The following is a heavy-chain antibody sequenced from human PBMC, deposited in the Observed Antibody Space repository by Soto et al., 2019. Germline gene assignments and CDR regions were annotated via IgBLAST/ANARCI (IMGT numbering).Heavy chain of an antibody. D-gene: IGHD3-16*01. Sequence: QVQLAQSTGEVKKPGASVRVSCKATGYTFIRYGIAWVRQAPGQGFEWMGWISPYNDHTAYAQKFQGRVTMTADTSTRTVYMNLRGLKSDDTAVYYCARGGYYDNSWGKLSHYGLDVWGQGTSVSVSS. CDR2: ISPYNDHT. J-gene: IGHJ6*02. CDR3: ARGGYYDNSWGKLSHYGLDV. V-gene: IGHV1-18*01. CDR1: GYTFIRYG.